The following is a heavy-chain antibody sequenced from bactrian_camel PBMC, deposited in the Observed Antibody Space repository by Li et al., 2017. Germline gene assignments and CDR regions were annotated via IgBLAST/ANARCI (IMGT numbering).Heavy chain of an antibody. D-gene: IGHD2*01. V-gene: IGHV3S63*01. CDR1: GITEGTNC. CDR3: AARGPYCYTKLSVRDFTY. J-gene: IGHJ6*01. Sequence: VQLVESGGGSVRAGGSLRLSCEVSGITEGTNCIGWFRQAPGKEREGVARIATGDGGTLYADSVKGRFTISLDNARDTVYLQMNSLKPEDTAMYYCAARGPYCYTKLSVRDFTYWGQGTQVTVS. CDR2: IATGDGGT.